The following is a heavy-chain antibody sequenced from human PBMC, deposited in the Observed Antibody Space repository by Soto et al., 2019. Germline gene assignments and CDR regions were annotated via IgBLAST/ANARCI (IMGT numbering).Heavy chain of an antibody. CDR1: GGSISSSSYY. Sequence: QLQLQESGPGLVKPSETLSLTCTVPGGSISSSSYYWSWMRQPPGKGLEWLGSIYYRGSTYYNPSRTGRVTISVYTAKNQFSLKLSSVTAADTAVYYCARQSGYYYYSLDVWGQGTTVTVSS. CDR3: ARQSGYYYYSLDV. J-gene: IGHJ6*02. V-gene: IGHV4-39*01. CDR2: IYYRGST.